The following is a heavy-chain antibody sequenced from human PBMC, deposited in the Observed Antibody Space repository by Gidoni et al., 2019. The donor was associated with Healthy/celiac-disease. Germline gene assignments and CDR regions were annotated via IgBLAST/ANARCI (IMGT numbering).Heavy chain of an antibody. Sequence: EVQLVESGGGLVKPGGSLRLSCAASGFTFSSYSMNWVRQAPGKGLEWVSSISSSSSYIYYADSVKGRFTISRDNAKNSLYLQMNSLRAEDTAVYYCARDPFYCSSTSCYGAHYYYYGMDLWGQGTTVTVSS. CDR2: ISSSSSYI. CDR1: GFTFSSYS. D-gene: IGHD2-2*01. J-gene: IGHJ6*02. V-gene: IGHV3-21*01. CDR3: ARDPFYCSSTSCYGAHYYYYGMDL.